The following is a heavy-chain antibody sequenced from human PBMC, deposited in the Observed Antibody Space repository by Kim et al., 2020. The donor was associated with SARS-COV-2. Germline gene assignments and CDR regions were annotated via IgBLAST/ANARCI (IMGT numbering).Heavy chain of an antibody. J-gene: IGHJ4*02. V-gene: IGHV3-74*01. D-gene: IGHD3-10*02. Sequence: GGSLRLSCAVSGVTFNGYWMHWVRQAPGKGLVWVSRINNDGTITNYADSVKGRFSISRDNAKNTLFLQMNSLGAEDTALYYCVRGRDNYVNYFVYWGQGTLVTVSS. CDR1: GVTFNGYW. CDR2: INNDGTIT. CDR3: VRGRDNYVNYFVY.